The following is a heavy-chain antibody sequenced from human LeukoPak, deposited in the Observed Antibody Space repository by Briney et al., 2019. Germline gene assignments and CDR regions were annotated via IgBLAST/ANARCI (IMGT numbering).Heavy chain of an antibody. CDR1: GFTFSSYS. Sequence: GGSLRLSCAASGFTFSSYSMNWVRQAPGKGLEWVSYISSSSSTIYYADSVKGRFTISRDNSKNTLYLQMNSLRAEDTAVYYCAKVFGFGSSWPLDYWGQGTLVTVSS. CDR3: AKVFGFGSSWPLDY. CDR2: ISSSSSTI. D-gene: IGHD6-13*01. V-gene: IGHV3-48*01. J-gene: IGHJ4*02.